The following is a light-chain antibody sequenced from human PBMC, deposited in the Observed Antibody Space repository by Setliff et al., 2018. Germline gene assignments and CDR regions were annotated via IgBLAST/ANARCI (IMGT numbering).Light chain of an antibody. Sequence: QRVTISCTGSSSNIGAGYDVHWYQQLPGTAPKLLIYGNSNRPSGVPDRFSGSKSGTSASLAITGLQAEDEADYYCQSYDSSLSALYVFGTGTKV. CDR1: SSNIGAGYD. CDR2: GNS. V-gene: IGLV1-40*01. J-gene: IGLJ1*01. CDR3: QSYDSSLSALYV.